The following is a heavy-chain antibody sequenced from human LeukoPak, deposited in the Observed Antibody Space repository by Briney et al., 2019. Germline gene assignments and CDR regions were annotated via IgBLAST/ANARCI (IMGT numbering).Heavy chain of an antibody. J-gene: IGHJ4*02. D-gene: IGHD5-18*01. CDR2: IKPNTVGT. CDR1: GYTFTGYY. Sequence: ASVKVSCKASGYTFTGYYMHWVRQAPGEGLEWMGWIKPNTVGTNYAQKFQGRVTMTRDTSISTAYMELSSLRSDDTAVYYCARVVGQLWLQGFDSWGQGTLVTVSS. V-gene: IGHV1-2*02. CDR3: ARVVGQLWLQGFDS.